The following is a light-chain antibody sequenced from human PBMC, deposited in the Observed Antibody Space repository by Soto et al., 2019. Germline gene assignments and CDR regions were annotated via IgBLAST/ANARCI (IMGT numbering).Light chain of an antibody. J-gene: IGKJ1*01. Sequence: IVLTQSPVTLALSPGERAVLSCRASQSVSTSLAWYQHKPGQAPRLFIYDASKRAPGIPARFSGSGSGTDFTLTISSLGPEDLAVYYCQVRDVWPSFGQGTKVDIK. CDR2: DAS. V-gene: IGKV3-11*01. CDR1: QSVSTS. CDR3: QVRDVWPS.